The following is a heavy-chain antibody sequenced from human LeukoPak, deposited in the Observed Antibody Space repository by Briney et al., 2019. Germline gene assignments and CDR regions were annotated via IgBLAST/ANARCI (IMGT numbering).Heavy chain of an antibody. CDR2: VRGSGSDT. J-gene: IGHJ6*02. CDR3: ARHFGVVTKGVYYYYYGMDV. V-gene: IGHV3-23*01. D-gene: IGHD3-3*01. Sequence: PGGSLRLSCAASGFTFRTYAMSWVRQAPGKGLEWVSAVRGSGSDTYYADSVKGRFTISRDNSKNTLYLQMNSLRAEDTAVYYCARHFGVVTKGVYYYYYGMDVWGQGTTVTVSS. CDR1: GFTFRTYA.